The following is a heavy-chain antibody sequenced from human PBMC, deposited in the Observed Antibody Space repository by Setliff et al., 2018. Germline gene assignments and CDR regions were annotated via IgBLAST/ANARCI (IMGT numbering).Heavy chain of an antibody. J-gene: IGHJ5*02. D-gene: IGHD4-17*01. Sequence: ASVKVSCKASGYTFTSYDINWVRQAPGQGLEWMGWMNPNSGNTGFAQKFQGRVTMTRDTSISTAYMELSRLRSDDTAVYSCARSRLYGGWFDPWGQGTLVTVSS. CDR1: GYTFTSYD. V-gene: IGHV1-8*01. CDR3: ARSRLYGGWFDP. CDR2: MNPNSGNT.